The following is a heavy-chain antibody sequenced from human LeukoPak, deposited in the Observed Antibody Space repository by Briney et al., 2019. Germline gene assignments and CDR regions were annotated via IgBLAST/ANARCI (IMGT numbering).Heavy chain of an antibody. D-gene: IGHD3-16*01. CDR3: ARGGGVAAHNWFDP. J-gene: IGHJ5*02. CDR2: IYHSGST. CDR1: GGSISSGGYS. Sequence: SETLSLTCAVSGGSISSGGYSWSWIRQPPGKGLEWIGYIYHSGSTNYNPSLKSRVTISVDTSKNQFSLKLSSVTAADTAVYYCARGGGVAAHNWFDPWGQGTLVTVSS. V-gene: IGHV4-30-2*01.